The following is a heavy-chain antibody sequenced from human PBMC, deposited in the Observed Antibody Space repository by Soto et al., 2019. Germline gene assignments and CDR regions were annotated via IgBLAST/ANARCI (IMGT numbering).Heavy chain of an antibody. CDR3: AKRPLTAAGFDY. V-gene: IGHV3-23*01. CDR1: GFTFSNYA. D-gene: IGHD6-13*01. CDR2: ITGSGGGT. Sequence: QPGGSLRLSCAASGFTFSNYAMTWFRQAPGKGLEWVSVITGSGGGTYFVDSVKGRFTISRDNSKNTVYLQMNSLRAEDTAVYYCAKRPLTAAGFDYWGQGTLVTVSS. J-gene: IGHJ4*02.